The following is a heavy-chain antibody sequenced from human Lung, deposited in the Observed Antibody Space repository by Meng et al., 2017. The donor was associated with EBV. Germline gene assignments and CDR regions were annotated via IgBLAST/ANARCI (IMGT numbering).Heavy chain of an antibody. V-gene: IGHV4-30-4*01. Sequence: LQDSCSRLVKTSQNLALSSISFRCYISCGDYYLSWIRQPPGTGLEWIGYIYYSGSTYYNPSLKSRVTISVDTSKNQFSLKLSSVTAADTAVYYCARGPTTYFDYWGQGTLVTVSS. CDR3: ARGPTTYFDY. CDR2: IYYSGST. J-gene: IGHJ4*02. D-gene: IGHD4-17*01. CDR1: RCYISCGDYY.